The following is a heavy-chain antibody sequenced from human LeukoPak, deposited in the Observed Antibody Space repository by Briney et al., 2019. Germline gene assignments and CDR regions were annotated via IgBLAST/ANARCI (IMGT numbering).Heavy chain of an antibody. D-gene: IGHD2-2*02. J-gene: IGHJ4*02. CDR1: GGSISGSSYY. V-gene: IGHV4-39*02. CDR2: IYYSGST. Sequence: SETLSLTCTVSGGSISGSSYYWGWIRQPPGKGLEWIGSIYYSGSTYYNPSLKSRVTISVDTSKNQFSLKLNSVTATDTAVYYCARGVYCSSTSCYTPFDYWGQGTLVTVSS. CDR3: ARGVYCSSTSCYTPFDY.